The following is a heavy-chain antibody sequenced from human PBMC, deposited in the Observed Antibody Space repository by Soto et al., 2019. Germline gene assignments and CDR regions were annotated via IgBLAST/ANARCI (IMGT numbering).Heavy chain of an antibody. Sequence: SETLSLTCTVSGGSLSSYSWTWIRQPPGKGLEWIGYIYSNGNTNYNPSLKSRVTISVDTSKNQFSLKLSSVTAADTAVYYCARSMRGYSYAYGVNWFDPWGQGTLVTVSS. V-gene: IGHV4-59*01. D-gene: IGHD5-18*01. CDR2: IYSNGNT. CDR1: GGSLSSYS. CDR3: ARSMRGYSYAYGVNWFDP. J-gene: IGHJ5*02.